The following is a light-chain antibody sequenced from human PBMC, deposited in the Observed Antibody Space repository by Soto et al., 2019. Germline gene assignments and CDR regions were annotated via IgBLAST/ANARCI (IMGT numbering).Light chain of an antibody. CDR1: SSDVGDYNY. V-gene: IGLV2-14*01. CDR2: DVS. CDR3: SSYTSSSPLYV. Sequence: QSALTQPASVSGSPGQSITISCTGTSSDVGDYNYVSWYQQHPGKAPKLMIYDVSNRPSGVSNRFSGSKSGNTASLTISGLQAEDEADYSCSSYTSSSPLYVFGTGTKVTVL. J-gene: IGLJ1*01.